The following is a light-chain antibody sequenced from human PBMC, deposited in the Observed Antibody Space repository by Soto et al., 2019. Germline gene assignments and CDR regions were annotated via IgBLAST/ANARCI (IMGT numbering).Light chain of an antibody. V-gene: IGLV2-8*01. CDR2: EVT. Sequence: QSALTQPPSASGSPGQSVTISCTGTSSDVGRYNYVSWYQQHPGKAPKLMIYEVTKRPSGVPDRFSGSKSGNTASLTVSGLQAEDEAGYYCSSYTSSSTAFGTGTKLTVL. J-gene: IGLJ1*01. CDR3: SSYTSSSTA. CDR1: SSDVGRYNY.